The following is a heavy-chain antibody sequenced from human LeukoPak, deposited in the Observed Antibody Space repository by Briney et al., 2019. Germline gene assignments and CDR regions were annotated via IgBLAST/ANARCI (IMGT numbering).Heavy chain of an antibody. CDR1: GDSVSGNSAA. J-gene: IGHJ6*02. CDR3: ARVKSGYSSSWQYYYYGMDV. CDR2: TYYRSKWYN. V-gene: IGHV6-1*01. D-gene: IGHD6-13*01. Sequence: SQTLSLTCAISGDSVSGNSAAWNWIRQSPSRGLEWLGRTYYRSKWYNDYAVSVKSRITINPDTSKNQFSLQLNSVTPEDTAVYYCARVKSGYSSSWQYYYYGMDVWGQGTTVTVSS.